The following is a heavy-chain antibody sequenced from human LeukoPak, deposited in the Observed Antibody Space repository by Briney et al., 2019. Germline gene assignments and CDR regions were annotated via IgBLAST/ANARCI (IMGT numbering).Heavy chain of an antibody. J-gene: IGHJ4*02. CDR2: IWYDGSNK. D-gene: IGHD3-16*01. V-gene: IGHV3-33*01. CDR1: GFTFSSYG. Sequence: GGSLRLSCAASGFTFSSYGMHWVRQAPGKGLEWVAVIWYDGSNKYYADSVKGRFTISRDNSKNTLYLQMNSLRAEDTAVYYCARARLGGCAYFDYWGQGTLVTVSS. CDR3: ARARLGGCAYFDY.